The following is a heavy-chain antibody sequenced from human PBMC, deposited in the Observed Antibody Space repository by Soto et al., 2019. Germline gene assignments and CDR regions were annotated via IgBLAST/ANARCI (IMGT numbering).Heavy chain of an antibody. Sequence: GGSLRLSCAASGFTFSSYAMSWVRQAPGKGLEWVSAISGSGGSTYYADSVKGRFTISRDNSKNTLYLQMNSLRAEDTAVYYCAKLPYYDILTGLGYYFDYWGQGTLVTVSS. J-gene: IGHJ4*02. CDR1: GFTFSSYA. V-gene: IGHV3-23*01. CDR2: ISGSGGST. CDR3: AKLPYYDILTGLGYYFDY. D-gene: IGHD3-9*01.